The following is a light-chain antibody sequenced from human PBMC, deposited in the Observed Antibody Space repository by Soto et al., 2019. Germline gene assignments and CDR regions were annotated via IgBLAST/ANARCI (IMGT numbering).Light chain of an antibody. V-gene: IGKV3-15*01. CDR3: QQYNLWPFT. Sequence: EIVMTQSPATLSVSPGEKATLSCRASQTVSNNLAWYQQKPGQAPRLLIYFASTRATGIPARFSGSGSGTEFTLTISSLQSEDFAVYYCQQYNLWPFTFGEGTKAEIK. CDR1: QTVSNN. J-gene: IGKJ4*01. CDR2: FAS.